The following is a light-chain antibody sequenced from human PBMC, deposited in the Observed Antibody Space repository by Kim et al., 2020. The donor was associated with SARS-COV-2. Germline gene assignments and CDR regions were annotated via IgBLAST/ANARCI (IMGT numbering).Light chain of an antibody. CDR3: QQYYSYPRT. CDR1: QGISSY. J-gene: IGKJ4*01. CDR2: AAS. V-gene: IGKV1-8*01. Sequence: ASTGDRVTSTCRASQGISSYLVWYQQKPWKAPKLLIYAASTLQSGVPSRFSGSGSGTDFTLTISCLQSEDFATYYCQQYYSYPRTFGGGTKLEI.